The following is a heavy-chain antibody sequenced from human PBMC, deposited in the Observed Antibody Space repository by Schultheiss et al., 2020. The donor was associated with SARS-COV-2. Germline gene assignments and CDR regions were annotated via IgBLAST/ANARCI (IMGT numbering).Heavy chain of an antibody. CDR3: ARDILEPPYYPDY. CDR2: IYSGGST. D-gene: IGHD1-14*01. Sequence: GESLKISCAASGFTVSSNYMSWVRQAPGKGLEWVSVIYSGGSTYYADSVKGRFTISRDNAKNSLYLQMNSLRGEDTAVYYCARDILEPPYYPDYWGQGTLVTVSS. V-gene: IGHV3-53*01. CDR1: GFTVSSNY. J-gene: IGHJ4*02.